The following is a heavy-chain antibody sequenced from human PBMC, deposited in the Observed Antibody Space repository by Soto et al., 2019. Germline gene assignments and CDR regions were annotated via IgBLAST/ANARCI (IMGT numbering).Heavy chain of an antibody. D-gene: IGHD3-9*01. Sequence: EVQLLESGGGLVQPGGSRRLSCAASGFTFSSYAMSWVRQAPGKGLEWVSGITGSGSSTYYADSVKGRFTISRDNSKNPLYLQMNSLRAEHTAVYYCAKPGGGYDIVNGYYDPYYYYMDVWGKGTTVTVSS. J-gene: IGHJ6*03. V-gene: IGHV3-23*01. CDR3: AKPGGGYDIVNGYYDPYYYYMDV. CDR1: GFTFSSYA. CDR2: ITGSGSST.